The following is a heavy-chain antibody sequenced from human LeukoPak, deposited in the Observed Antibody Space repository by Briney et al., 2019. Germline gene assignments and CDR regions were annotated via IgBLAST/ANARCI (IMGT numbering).Heavy chain of an antibody. V-gene: IGHV1-69*05. CDR3: ARDAYSSSWYYYFDC. D-gene: IGHD6-13*01. CDR1: GDTFITYP. CDR2: IIPIFGTA. J-gene: IGHJ4*02. Sequence: GASVKVSCKASGDTFITYPISWVRLAPGQGLPRIGGIIPIFGTANYAQKFQGRVTITTDESTSTAYMELNSLRSDDTAVYYCARDAYSSSWYYYFDCCGQGTLVTVS.